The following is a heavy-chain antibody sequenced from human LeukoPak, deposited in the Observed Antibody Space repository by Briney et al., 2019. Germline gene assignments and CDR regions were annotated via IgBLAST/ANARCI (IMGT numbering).Heavy chain of an antibody. CDR1: GGTFSSYA. J-gene: IGHJ5*02. Sequence: ASVKVSCKASGGTFSSYAISWVRQAPGQGLEWMGGIIPIFGTANYAQKFQGRVTITTDESTSTAYMELSSLRSEDTAVYYCARGQHYCSGGSCYWFDPWGQGTLVTVS. CDR2: IIPIFGTA. D-gene: IGHD2-15*01. CDR3: ARGQHYCSGGSCYWFDP. V-gene: IGHV1-69*05.